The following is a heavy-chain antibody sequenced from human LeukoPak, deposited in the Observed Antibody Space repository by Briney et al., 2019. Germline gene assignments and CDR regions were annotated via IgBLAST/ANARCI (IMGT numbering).Heavy chain of an antibody. CDR3: ARRVSSTSWFDY. V-gene: IGHV4-39*01. Sequence: PSETLSLTCTVSGGSISSSSYYWVWIRQPPGKGLEWIGNMHYSGSTYYNPSLKSRVAISVDTSKNQFSLKPSSVTAADTAVYYCARRVSSTSWFDYWGQGTLVTVSS. D-gene: IGHD2-2*01. CDR1: GGSISSSSYY. CDR2: MHYSGST. J-gene: IGHJ4*02.